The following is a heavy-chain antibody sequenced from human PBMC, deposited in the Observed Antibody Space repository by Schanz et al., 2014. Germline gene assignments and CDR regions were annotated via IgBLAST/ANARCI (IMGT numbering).Heavy chain of an antibody. V-gene: IGHV3-23*01. CDR1: GFTFSTSA. CDR3: TRDVRLDRRGNWFDP. CDR2: ILGLASTT. D-gene: IGHD1-1*01. Sequence: EVQLLESGGGLVQPGGSLRLSCAASGFTFSTSAMSWVRQVPGKGLEWVSAILGLASTTYYADSVKGRFTISRDNSKNVLYLQMNSLRAEDTAVYYCTRDVRLDRRGNWFDPWGQGTLVTVSS. J-gene: IGHJ5*02.